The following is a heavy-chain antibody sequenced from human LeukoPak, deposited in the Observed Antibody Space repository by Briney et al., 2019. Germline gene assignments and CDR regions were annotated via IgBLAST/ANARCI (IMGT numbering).Heavy chain of an antibody. Sequence: ASVKLSCKASGYTFTGYYMDWVRQAPGQGLEWMGWINLNSGGTNYAQTFQGRVTMTRETSISTAYMELSRLRSDDTAVYYCARERARYYYMDVWGKGTTVTISS. CDR2: INLNSGGT. J-gene: IGHJ6*03. CDR3: ARERARYYYMDV. CDR1: GYTFTGYY. V-gene: IGHV1-2*02.